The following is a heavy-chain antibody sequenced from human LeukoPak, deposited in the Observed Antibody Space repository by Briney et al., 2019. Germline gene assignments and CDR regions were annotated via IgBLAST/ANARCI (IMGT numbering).Heavy chain of an antibody. CDR2: ISPNNGGT. CDR3: AREWDCSGGICFPRGFDF. CDR1: VYTFTGYY. J-gene: IGHJ4*02. D-gene: IGHD2-15*01. V-gene: IGHV1-2*06. Sequence: GASVKVSCKASVYTFTGYYVHWVRQAPGQGLEWMGRISPNNGGTSYAHNLRDRVTMTTDTSINTAYLELSWLTSDDTAVYYCAREWDCSGGICFPRGFDFWGQGTLVTVSS.